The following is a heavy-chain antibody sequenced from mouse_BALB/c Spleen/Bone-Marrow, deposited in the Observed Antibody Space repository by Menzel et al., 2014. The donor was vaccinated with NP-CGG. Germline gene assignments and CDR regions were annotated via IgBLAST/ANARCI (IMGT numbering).Heavy chain of an antibody. Sequence: EVKLMESGPSLVKPSQPLSLTCSVTGDSITSGYWNWIRKFPGNKLEYMGYISYSGSTYYNPSLKSRISITRDTSKNQYYLQLNSVTTGDTATYYCARDWDGIDYWGQGTTLTVSS. V-gene: IGHV3-8*02. CDR2: ISYSGST. CDR3: ARDWDGIDY. J-gene: IGHJ2*01. D-gene: IGHD4-1*01. CDR1: GDSITSGY.